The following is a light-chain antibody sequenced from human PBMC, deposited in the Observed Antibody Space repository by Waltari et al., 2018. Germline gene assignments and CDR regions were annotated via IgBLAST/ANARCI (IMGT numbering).Light chain of an antibody. V-gene: IGLV1-44*01. J-gene: IGLJ2*01. CDR3: AAWDDSLNGPV. CDR2: SNN. Sequence: QSVLTQPPSASGTPGQRVTISCSGSSSNIGSNNVNWYQQLPGTAPNLIIYSNNQRPSGVPDRFSGSKSGTSASLAISGLQSEDEADYYCAAWDDSLNGPVFGGGTKLTVL. CDR1: SSNIGSNN.